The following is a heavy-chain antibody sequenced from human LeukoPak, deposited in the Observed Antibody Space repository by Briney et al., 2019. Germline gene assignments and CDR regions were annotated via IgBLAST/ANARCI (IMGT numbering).Heavy chain of an antibody. J-gene: IGHJ4*02. CDR1: GFTFSTHP. CDR2: ISGNGGST. D-gene: IGHD6-19*01. CDR3: ARVFTVAEGYYFDY. Sequence: PGGSLRLSCTASGFTFSTHPMSWVRQAPGKGLEWISAISGNGGSTYYADSVKGRFTISRDNPKNTLYLQMNSLRAEDTAVYYCARVFTVAEGYYFDYWGQGTLVTVSS. V-gene: IGHV3-23*01.